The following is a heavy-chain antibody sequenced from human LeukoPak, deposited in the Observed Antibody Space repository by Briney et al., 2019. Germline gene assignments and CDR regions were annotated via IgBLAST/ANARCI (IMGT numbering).Heavy chain of an antibody. J-gene: IGHJ4*02. CDR2: ISSSSSYI. V-gene: IGHV3-21*01. Sequence: PGGSLRLSCAASGFTFSSYSMNWVRQAPGKGLEWVSSISSSSSYIYYADSVKGRFTISRDNAKNSLYLQMNSLRAGDTAVYYCARDPGPIAARSIFDYWGQGTLVTVSS. CDR1: GFTFSSYS. D-gene: IGHD6-6*01. CDR3: ARDPGPIAARSIFDY.